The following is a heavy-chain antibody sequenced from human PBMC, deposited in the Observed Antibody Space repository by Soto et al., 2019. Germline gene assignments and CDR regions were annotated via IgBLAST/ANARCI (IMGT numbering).Heavy chain of an antibody. V-gene: IGHV3-53*02. CDR2: IYSGGST. J-gene: IGHJ6*02. CDR1: GFTVSSNY. Sequence: EVQLVETGGGLIQPGGSLRLSCAASGFTVSSNYMSWVRQAPGNGLEWVSVIYSGGSTYYADSVKGRFTISRDNSKNTLYLQMNSLRAEDTAVYYCASAGYGDYPYYGMDVWGQGTTVTVSS. CDR3: ASAGYGDYPYYGMDV. D-gene: IGHD4-17*01.